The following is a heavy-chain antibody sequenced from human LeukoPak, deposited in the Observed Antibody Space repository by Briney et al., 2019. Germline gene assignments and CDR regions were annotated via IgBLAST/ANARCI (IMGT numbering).Heavy chain of an antibody. V-gene: IGHV3-23*01. CDR3: ARDHGSGSYFFDY. CDR1: AFTFSSYT. Sequence: GSLRLSCAASAFTFSSYTMTWVRQAPGQGLEWVSSVSSRGDSTDYADSVKGRFTISRDNSKLYLQMNSLRAEDTAVYFCARDHGSGSYFFDYWGQGTQVTVSA. J-gene: IGHJ4*02. D-gene: IGHD3-10*01. CDR2: VSSRGDST.